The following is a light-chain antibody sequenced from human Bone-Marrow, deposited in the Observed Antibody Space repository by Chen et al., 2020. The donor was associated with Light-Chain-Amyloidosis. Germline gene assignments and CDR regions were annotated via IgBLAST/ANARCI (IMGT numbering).Light chain of an antibody. CDR1: SSDVGGDNQ. CDR2: EVT. CDR3: NSYTITTTLV. V-gene: IGLV2-14*01. J-gene: IGLJ1*01. Sequence: QSALTQPASVSGSPGQSITIPCTATSSDVGGDNQVSWYQQHPDKAPKLMIYEVTNRPSWVPARFSVYKSDNTASLPISWLQAVVEIDYFCNSYTITTTLVFGSGTSVTVL.